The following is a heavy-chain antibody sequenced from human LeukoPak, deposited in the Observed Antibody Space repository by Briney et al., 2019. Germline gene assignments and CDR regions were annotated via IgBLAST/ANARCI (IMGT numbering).Heavy chain of an antibody. V-gene: IGHV3-7*01. CDR2: IKQDGSEK. D-gene: IGHD2-21*02. Sequence: GGSLRLSCTASGFTFSSYWMSWVRQAPGKGLEWVANIKQDGSEKDYVDSVKGRFTISRDNPKNSLYLQMNSLRAEDTAVYYCARYCGGDCYGMDVWGQGTTVTVSS. CDR3: ARYCGGDCYGMDV. J-gene: IGHJ6*02. CDR1: GFTFSSYW.